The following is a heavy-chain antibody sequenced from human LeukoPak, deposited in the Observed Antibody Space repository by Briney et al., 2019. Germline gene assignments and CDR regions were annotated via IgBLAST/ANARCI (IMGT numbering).Heavy chain of an antibody. CDR1: GFTFSSYS. CDR3: ARVSLHYYDSSGYAY. J-gene: IGHJ4*02. Sequence: PGGSLRLSCAASGFTFSSYSMNWVRQAPGKGLEWVSSISSSSSYIYYADSVKGRFTISRDNAKNSLYLQMNSLRAEDTAVYYCARVSLHYYDSSGYAYWGQGTLVTVSS. V-gene: IGHV3-21*01. D-gene: IGHD3-22*01. CDR2: ISSSSSYI.